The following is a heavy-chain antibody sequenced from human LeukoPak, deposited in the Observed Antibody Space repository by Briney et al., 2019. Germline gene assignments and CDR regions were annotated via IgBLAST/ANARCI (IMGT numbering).Heavy chain of an antibody. Sequence: SETPSLTCTVSGGSISSSSYYWGWIRQPPGKGLEWIGSIYYSGSTYYNPSLKSRVTISVDTSKNQFSLKLSSVTAADTAVYYCAREHCSGGSCYSIYYYYYMDVWGKGTTVTVSS. CDR3: AREHCSGGSCYSIYYYYYMDV. D-gene: IGHD2-15*01. CDR2: IYYSGST. CDR1: GGSISSSSYY. J-gene: IGHJ6*03. V-gene: IGHV4-39*07.